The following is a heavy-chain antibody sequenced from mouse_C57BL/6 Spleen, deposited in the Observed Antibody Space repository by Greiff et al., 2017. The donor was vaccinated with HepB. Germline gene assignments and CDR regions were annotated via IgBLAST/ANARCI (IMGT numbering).Heavy chain of an antibody. CDR1: GYSITSGYY. D-gene: IGHD1-1*01. CDR2: ISYDGSN. CDR3: ASATVVAFYWYFDV. V-gene: IGHV3-6*01. Sequence: DVQLQESGPGLVKPSQSLSLTCSVTGYSITSGYYWNWIRQFPGNKLEWMGYISYDGSNNYNPSLKNRISITRDTSKNQFFLKLNSVTTEDTATYYCASATVVAFYWYFDVWGTGTTVTVSS. J-gene: IGHJ1*03.